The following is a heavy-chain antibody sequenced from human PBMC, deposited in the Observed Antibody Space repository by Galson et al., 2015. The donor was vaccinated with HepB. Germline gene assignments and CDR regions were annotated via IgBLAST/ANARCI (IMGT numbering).Heavy chain of an antibody. D-gene: IGHD3-9*01. CDR1: GFSFSNFA. CDR3: VKGPRLRSFDPFDY. J-gene: IGHJ4*02. Sequence: SLRLSCAASGFSFSNFAMIWVRQAPGKGLEWVSGISGAGGSTYFADSVKGRFAISRDNSKNTLYLAMNSLRAEDTAVYYCVKGPRLRSFDPFDYWGQGNLVTVSS. CDR2: ISGAGGST. V-gene: IGHV3-23*01.